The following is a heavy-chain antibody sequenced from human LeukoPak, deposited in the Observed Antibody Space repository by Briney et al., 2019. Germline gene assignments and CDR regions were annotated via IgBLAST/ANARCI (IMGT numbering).Heavy chain of an antibody. CDR3: AKVPCSSTSCYTVSYFDY. D-gene: IGHD2-2*02. CDR2: ISSSSSTI. Sequence: GGSLRLSCAASGFTFSSYSMNWVRQAPGKGLEWVSYISSSSSTIYYADSVKGRFTISRDNAKNSLYLQMNSLRAEDTALYYCAKVPCSSTSCYTVSYFDYWGQGTLVTVSS. CDR1: GFTFSSYS. J-gene: IGHJ4*02. V-gene: IGHV3-48*01.